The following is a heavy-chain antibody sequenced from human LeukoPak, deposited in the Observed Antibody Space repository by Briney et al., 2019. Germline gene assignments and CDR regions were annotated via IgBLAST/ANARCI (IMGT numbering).Heavy chain of an antibody. CDR2: IYYSGST. D-gene: IGHD7-27*01. Sequence: KPSETLSLTCTVSGGSISSYYWSWIRQPPGKGLEWIGYIYYSGSTNYNPSLKSRVIISVDTSKNQFSLKLSSVTAADTAVYYCARRSWGNNWFDPWGQGTLVTVSS. J-gene: IGHJ5*02. V-gene: IGHV4-59*08. CDR1: GGSISSYY. CDR3: ARRSWGNNWFDP.